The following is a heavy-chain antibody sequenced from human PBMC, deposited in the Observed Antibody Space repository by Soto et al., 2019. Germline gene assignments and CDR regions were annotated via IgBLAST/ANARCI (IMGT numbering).Heavy chain of an antibody. Sequence: QITLKESGPALVKPTQTLTLTCTFSGFPLSTSGVGVGWIRQPPGKALEWLALIYWDDDKRYSPSLKNRLTITEDTSKNQVVLTMTNMDPVDTATYFCTHQDTVRMAFDPWGQGTLVTVSS. CDR2: IYWDDDK. CDR1: GFPLSTSGVG. J-gene: IGHJ5*02. D-gene: IGHD2-8*01. V-gene: IGHV2-5*02. CDR3: THQDTVRMAFDP.